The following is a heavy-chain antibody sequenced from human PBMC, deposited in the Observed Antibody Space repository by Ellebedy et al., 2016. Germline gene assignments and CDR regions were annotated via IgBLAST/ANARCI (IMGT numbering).Heavy chain of an antibody. Sequence: GGSLRLSCAVSGFTFRNYWMSWVRQAPGKGLEWVANIKEDGSVKDYVDSVKGRFTIARDNAKNSLYLQLNSLRAEDTAVYYCVKDVAGGMGDLWGQGTLVTVSS. CDR1: GFTFRNYW. CDR2: IKEDGSVK. J-gene: IGHJ5*02. D-gene: IGHD6-19*01. CDR3: VKDVAGGMGDL. V-gene: IGHV3-7*01.